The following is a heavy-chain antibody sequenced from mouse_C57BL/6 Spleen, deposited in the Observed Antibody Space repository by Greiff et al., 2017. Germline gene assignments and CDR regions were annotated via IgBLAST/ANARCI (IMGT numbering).Heavy chain of an antibody. Sequence: VMLVESGAELVKPGASVKMSCKASGYTFTTYPIEWMKQNHGKSLEWIGNFHPYNDDTKYNEKFKGKATLTVEKSSSTVYLELSRLTSDDSAVYYCARRNDGLLGGAMDYWGQGTSVTVSS. J-gene: IGHJ4*01. CDR2: FHPYNDDT. CDR3: ARRNDGLLGGAMDY. D-gene: IGHD2-3*01. CDR1: GYTFTTYP. V-gene: IGHV1-47*01.